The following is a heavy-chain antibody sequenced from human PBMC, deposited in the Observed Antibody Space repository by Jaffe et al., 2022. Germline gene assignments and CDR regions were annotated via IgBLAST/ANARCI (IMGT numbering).Heavy chain of an antibody. CDR2: INPNSGGT. V-gene: IGHV1-2*06. D-gene: IGHD3-3*01. J-gene: IGHJ3*02. CDR3: ARLWLWTIFGASGDAFDI. CDR1: GYTFTGYY. Sequence: QVQLVQSGAEVKKPGASVKVSCKASGYTFTGYYMHWVRQAPGQGLEWMGRINPNSGGTNYAQKFQGRVTMTRDTSISTAYMELSRLRSDDTAVYYCARLWLWTIFGASGDAFDIWGQGTMVTVSS.